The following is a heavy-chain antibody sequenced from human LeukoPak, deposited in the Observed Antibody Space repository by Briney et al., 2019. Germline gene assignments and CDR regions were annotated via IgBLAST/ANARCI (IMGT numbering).Heavy chain of an antibody. J-gene: IGHJ6*03. CDR3: ARPKGGSGSHPYYYYYYMDV. V-gene: IGHV1-2*02. CDR2: INPNSGGT. D-gene: IGHD3-10*01. Sequence: GASVKVSCKASGYTFTGYYMHWVRQAPGQGLEWMGWINPNSGGTNYAQKFQGRVTMTRDTSTSTAYMELSRLRSDDTAVYYCARPKGGSGSHPYYYYYYMDVWGKGTTVTVSS. CDR1: GYTFTGYY.